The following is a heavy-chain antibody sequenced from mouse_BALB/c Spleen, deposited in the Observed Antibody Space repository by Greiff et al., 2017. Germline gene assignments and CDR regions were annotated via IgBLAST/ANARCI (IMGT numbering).Heavy chain of an antibody. CDR3: VRQKLYYGSSFYAMDY. D-gene: IGHD1-1*01. CDR2: IRSKSNNYAT. J-gene: IGHJ4*01. Sequence: EVQGVESGGGLVQPKGSLKLSCAASGFTFNTYAMNWVRQAPGKGLEWVARIRSKSNNYATYYADSVKDRFTISRDDSQSMLYLQMNNLKTEDTAMYYCVRQKLYYGSSFYAMDYWGQGTSVTVSS. CDR1: GFTFNTYA. V-gene: IGHV10-1*02.